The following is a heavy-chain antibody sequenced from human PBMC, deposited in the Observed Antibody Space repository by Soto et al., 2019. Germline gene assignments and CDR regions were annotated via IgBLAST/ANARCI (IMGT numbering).Heavy chain of an antibody. D-gene: IGHD3-9*01. J-gene: IGHJ6*02. CDR3: ARDRGPYDYFAMDV. V-gene: IGHV3-13*01. CDR2: IGTDGNT. CDR1: GFTFSSYD. Sequence: VHLVESGGGLVQPGGSLRLSCAVSGFTFSSYDMHWVRQRTGKGLEWVSAIGTDGNTYYTASVKGRFTISRENAKNSLYLQMDSLRAEDTAGYYCARDRGPYDYFAMDVWGQGTTVTVSS.